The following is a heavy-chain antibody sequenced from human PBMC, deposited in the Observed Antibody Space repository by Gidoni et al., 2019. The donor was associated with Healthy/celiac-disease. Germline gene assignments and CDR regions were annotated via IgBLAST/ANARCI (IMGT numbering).Heavy chain of an antibody. V-gene: IGHV1-8*01. Sequence: QVQLVQSGAEVKKPGASVKVSCKASGYTFTSYDINWVRQATGQGLEWMGWMNPNSGNTGYAQKFQGRVTMTRNTSISTAYMELSSLRSEDTAVYYCAREDILYCSGGSCYAKGFDPWGQGTLVTVSS. CDR2: MNPNSGNT. CDR3: AREDILYCSGGSCYAKGFDP. CDR1: GYTFTSYD. J-gene: IGHJ5*02. D-gene: IGHD2-15*01.